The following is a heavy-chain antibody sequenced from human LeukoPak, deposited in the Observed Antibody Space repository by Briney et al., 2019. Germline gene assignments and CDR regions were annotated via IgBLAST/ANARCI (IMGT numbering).Heavy chain of an antibody. CDR2: IYYSGST. Sequence: SETLSLTCTVSGGSISSSSYYWGWVRQPPGKGLEWIGSIYYSGSTNYNPSLKSRVTKSVDTSKNQFSLKLSSVTAADTAVYYCARGPIYYDSSGWRDIWGQGTMVTVSS. V-gene: IGHV4-39*07. J-gene: IGHJ3*02. CDR1: GGSISSSSYY. D-gene: IGHD3-22*01. CDR3: ARGPIYYDSSGWRDI.